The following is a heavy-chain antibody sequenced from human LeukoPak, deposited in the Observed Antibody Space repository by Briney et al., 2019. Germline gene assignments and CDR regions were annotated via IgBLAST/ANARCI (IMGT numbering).Heavy chain of an antibody. CDR3: TRGTGSSSDY. V-gene: IGHV3-74*01. CDR2: IYIDGSST. D-gene: IGHD1-26*01. J-gene: IGHJ4*02. Sequence: GGSLRLSCAASGFTFSNYWMHWVRQGPGKGLVWVSRIYIDGSSTDYADSVKGRFTISRDNAKNTLYLQMTGLRADDTALYYCTRGTGSSSDYWGQGALVTASS. CDR1: GFTFSNYW.